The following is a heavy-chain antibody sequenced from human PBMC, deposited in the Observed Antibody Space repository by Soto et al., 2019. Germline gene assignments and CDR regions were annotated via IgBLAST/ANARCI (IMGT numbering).Heavy chain of an antibody. CDR1: GGSISSGDYY. J-gene: IGHJ6*02. D-gene: IGHD2-15*01. Sequence: SETLSLTCTVSGGSISSGDYYWSWIRQPPGKGLEWIGYIYYSGSTYYNPSLKSRVTISVDTSKNQFSLKLSSVTAADTAVYYCARDPIGYCSGGSCFHDGMDVWGQGTTVTVSS. CDR2: IYYSGST. V-gene: IGHV4-30-4*01. CDR3: ARDPIGYCSGGSCFHDGMDV.